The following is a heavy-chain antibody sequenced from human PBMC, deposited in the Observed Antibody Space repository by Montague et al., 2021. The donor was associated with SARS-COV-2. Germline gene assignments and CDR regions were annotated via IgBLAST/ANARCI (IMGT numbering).Heavy chain of an antibody. CDR3: ARGVTYYDILTGYYKGNYYYGMDV. D-gene: IGHD3-9*01. CDR1: GGSFSGFY. V-gene: IGHV4-34*01. J-gene: IGHJ6*02. CDR2: MNHSGST. Sequence: SETLSLTCAVYGGSFSGFYWSWIRQPPGKGLEWIGKMNHSGSTNYNPSLKSRVTISVDTSKNQFSLKLSSVAAADTAVYYCARGVTYYDILTGYYKGNYYYGMDVWGQGTTVTVSS.